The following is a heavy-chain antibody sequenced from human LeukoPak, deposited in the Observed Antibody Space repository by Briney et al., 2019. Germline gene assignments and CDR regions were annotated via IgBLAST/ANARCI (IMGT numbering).Heavy chain of an antibody. CDR2: INTSTGNP. CDR3: ARDRSGRVALHSSGYWMENWFDP. Sequence: ASVKVSCKASGYTFTSYAMNWVRQAPGQGLEWMGWINTSTGNPTYAQGFTGRFVFSLDTSVSTAYLQISSLKAEDTAVYYCARDRSGRVALHSSGYWMENWFDPWGQGTLVTVSS. V-gene: IGHV7-4-1*02. J-gene: IGHJ5*02. D-gene: IGHD3-22*01. CDR1: GYTFTSYA.